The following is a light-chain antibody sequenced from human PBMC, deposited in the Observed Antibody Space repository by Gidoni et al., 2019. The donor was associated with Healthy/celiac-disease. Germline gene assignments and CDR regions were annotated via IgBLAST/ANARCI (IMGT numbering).Light chain of an antibody. Sequence: ILCTQSPATLSLSPGERATLSCRASQGVSSYLAWYQQKPGQAPRLLIYDASNRATGIPARFSGSGSGTDFTLTISSLEPEDFAVYYCQQRSNWLYTFGQGTKLEIK. V-gene: IGKV3-11*01. J-gene: IGKJ2*01. CDR2: DAS. CDR3: QQRSNWLYT. CDR1: QGVSSY.